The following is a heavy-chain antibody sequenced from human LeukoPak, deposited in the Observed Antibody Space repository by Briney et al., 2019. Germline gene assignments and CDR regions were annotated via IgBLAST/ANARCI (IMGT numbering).Heavy chain of an antibody. Sequence: PGGSLRLSCAASGFTFSSYSMNWVRQAPGKGLEWVSSISSSSSYIYYADSVKGRFTISRDNAKNSLYLQTNSLRAEDTAVYYCASLSSSWYIKWFDPWGQGTLVTVSS. V-gene: IGHV3-21*01. CDR2: ISSSSSYI. D-gene: IGHD6-13*01. J-gene: IGHJ5*02. CDR3: ASLSSSWYIKWFDP. CDR1: GFTFSSYS.